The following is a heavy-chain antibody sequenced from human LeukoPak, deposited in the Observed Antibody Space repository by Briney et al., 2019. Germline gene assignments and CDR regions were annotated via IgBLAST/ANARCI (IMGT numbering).Heavy chain of an antibody. CDR2: IYTSGST. CDR1: GGSISSGSYY. D-gene: IGHD1-26*01. J-gene: IGHJ6*03. CDR3: AREIPYSGPTTTYYYYYYYMDV. V-gene: IGHV4-61*02. Sequence: KPSETLSLTCTVSGGSISSGSYYWSWIRQPAGKGLEWIGRIYTSGSTNYNPSLKSRVTISVDTSKNQFSLKLSSVTAADTAVYYCAREIPYSGPTTTYYYYYYYMDVWGKGTTVTVSS.